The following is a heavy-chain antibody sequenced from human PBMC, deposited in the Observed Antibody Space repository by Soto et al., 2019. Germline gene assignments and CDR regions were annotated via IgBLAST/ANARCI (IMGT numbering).Heavy chain of an antibody. V-gene: IGHV1-18*01. CDR1: GYAFTTYG. CDR3: ARGRYGDY. CDR2: ISAHNGNT. D-gene: IGHD1-1*01. J-gene: IGHJ4*02. Sequence: QVHLVQSGAEVKKPGASVKVSCKGSGYAFTTYGITWVRQAPGQGLEWMGWISAHNGNTNYAQKLQGRVTVTRDTSTSTASMELRSLRSDDTGVYYCARGRYGDYWGQGALVTVSS.